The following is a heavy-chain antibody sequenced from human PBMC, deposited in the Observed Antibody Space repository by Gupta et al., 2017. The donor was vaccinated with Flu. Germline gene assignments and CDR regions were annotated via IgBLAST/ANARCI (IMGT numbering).Heavy chain of an antibody. CDR3: ARRANYYDSSGYSNDAFDI. V-gene: IGHV4-39*01. CDR2: IYYSGSA. D-gene: IGHD3-22*01. Sequence: GKGLEWIGSIYYSGSAYYTPSLKSRLTIFVDTSKNQFSLKLNSVTAADTAVFYCARRANYYDSSGYSNDAFDIWGQGAMVTVSS. J-gene: IGHJ3*02.